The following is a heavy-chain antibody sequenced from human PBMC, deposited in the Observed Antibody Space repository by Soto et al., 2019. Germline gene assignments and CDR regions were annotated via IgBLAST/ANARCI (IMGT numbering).Heavy chain of an antibody. J-gene: IGHJ6*02. CDR3: AREGITIFGVVIPSQQPYGMDV. CDR1: GYTFTGYY. V-gene: IGHV1-2*02. Sequence: GASVKVSCKASGYTFTGYYMHWVRQAPGQGLEWMGWINPNSGGTNYAQKFQGRVTMSRDTSISTAYMELSRLRSDDTAVYYCAREGITIFGVVIPSQQPYGMDVWGQGTTVTVSS. CDR2: INPNSGGT. D-gene: IGHD3-3*01.